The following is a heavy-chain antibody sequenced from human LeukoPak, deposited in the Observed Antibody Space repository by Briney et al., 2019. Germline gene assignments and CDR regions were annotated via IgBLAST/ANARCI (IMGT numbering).Heavy chain of an antibody. CDR2: INHSGRT. CDR3: ARSPLTGNYGDWFDP. Sequence: PSETLSLTCGVSGGSFSAYYWSWIRQPPGKGLELIGEINHSGRTNYNPPLKSRVTISVDTSKNQFSLNLSSVTAADTAVYYCARSPLTGNYGDWFDPWGQGTLVIVSS. D-gene: IGHD3-9*01. J-gene: IGHJ5*02. CDR1: GGSFSAYY. V-gene: IGHV4-34*01.